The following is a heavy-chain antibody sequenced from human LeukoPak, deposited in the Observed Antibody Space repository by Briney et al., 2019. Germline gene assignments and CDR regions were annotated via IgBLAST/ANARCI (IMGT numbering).Heavy chain of an antibody. CDR3: ARYDNGKDYFDY. J-gene: IGHJ4*02. V-gene: IGHV3-48*01. D-gene: IGHD1-1*01. CDR1: GFTFSSYS. CDR2: IKGDATVI. Sequence: GGSLRLSCAASGFTFSSYSMNWVRQAPGKGLEWLSYIKGDATVIYYADSVKGRFTISRDNAKNSLYLQMNSLRAEDTALYYCARYDNGKDYFDYWGQGTLVTVSS.